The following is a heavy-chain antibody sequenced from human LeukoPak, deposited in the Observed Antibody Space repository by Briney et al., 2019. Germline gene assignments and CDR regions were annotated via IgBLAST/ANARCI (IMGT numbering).Heavy chain of an antibody. V-gene: IGHV3-74*01. CDR1: GFTLSSYW. J-gene: IGHJ5*02. D-gene: IGHD3-10*01. CDR3: ARAVTYFYGSVTYDWFDP. Sequence: GGSLRLSCAASGFTLSSYWMHWVRQTPGKGRVWVSRIKSDGSTISAESVKGRFTISRDNARNTLYFQMNSLRVEDTAMYYCARAVTYFYGSVTYDWFDPWGQGTLVTVSS. CDR2: IKSDGST.